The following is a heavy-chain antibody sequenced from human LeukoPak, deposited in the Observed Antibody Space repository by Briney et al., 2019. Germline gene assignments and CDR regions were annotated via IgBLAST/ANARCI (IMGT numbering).Heavy chain of an antibody. D-gene: IGHD1-26*01. CDR3: ARDQNTGSSYENLFEY. V-gene: IGHV3-74*01. J-gene: IGHJ4*02. CDR1: GFXFSSYW. Sequence: GGSLRLSCAASGFXFSSYWMHWVRQAPGKGLVWVSRINSDGSSTSYADSVKGRFTISRDNAKNTLYLQMNSLRAEDTSVYYCARDQNTGSSYENLFEYWGQGSLVTVSS. CDR2: INSDGSST.